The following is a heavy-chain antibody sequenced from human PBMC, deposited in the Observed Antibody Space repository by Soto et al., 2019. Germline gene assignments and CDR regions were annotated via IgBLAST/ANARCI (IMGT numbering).Heavy chain of an antibody. CDR2: IYWDDDK. CDR1: GFSLSTSGVG. D-gene: IGHD2-21*02. J-gene: IGHJ4*02. Sequence: QITLKESGPTLVKPTQTLTLTCTFSGFSLSTSGVGVGWIRQPPGKALEWLALIYWDDDKRYSPSLKSRLTRTKVTSKNQVVLTMIDMDPVATATYYCKHRQTYCGGNCYSGFDYWGQGTLVTVSS. V-gene: IGHV2-5*02. CDR3: KHRQTYCGGNCYSGFDY.